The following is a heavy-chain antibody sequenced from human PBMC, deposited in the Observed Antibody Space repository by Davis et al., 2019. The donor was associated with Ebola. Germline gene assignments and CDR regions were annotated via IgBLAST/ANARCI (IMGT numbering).Heavy chain of an antibody. J-gene: IGHJ6*02. Sequence: PSETLSLTCTVSGGSISSYYWSWIRQPPGKGLEWIGYIYYSGSTNYNPSLKSRVTISVDTSKNQFSLKLSSVTAADTAVYYCARDLLTCSSTSCYHRNAYYYYYGMDVWGQGTTVTVSS. D-gene: IGHD2-2*01. CDR3: ARDLLTCSSTSCYHRNAYYYYYGMDV. V-gene: IGHV4-59*01. CDR1: GGSISSYY. CDR2: IYYSGST.